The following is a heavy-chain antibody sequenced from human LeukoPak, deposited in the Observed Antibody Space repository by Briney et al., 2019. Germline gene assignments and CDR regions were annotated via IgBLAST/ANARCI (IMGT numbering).Heavy chain of an antibody. J-gene: IGHJ4*02. Sequence: SGTLSLTCAVSGDSITSSKWWSWVRQSPEKGLEWIGEIYHSGATNYNPSLKSRVTMSVSTSKNQFSLSLSSVTAADTAVYYCARQTRYNYGPAFDFWGQGALVTVSS. V-gene: IGHV4-4*02. CDR3: ARQTRYNYGPAFDF. CDR2: IYHSGAT. D-gene: IGHD5-18*01. CDR1: GDSITSSKW.